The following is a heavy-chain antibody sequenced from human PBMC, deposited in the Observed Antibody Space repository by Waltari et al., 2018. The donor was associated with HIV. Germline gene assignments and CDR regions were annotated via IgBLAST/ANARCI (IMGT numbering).Heavy chain of an antibody. CDR3: ARDPEMATKWGY. J-gene: IGHJ4*02. Sequence: EVQLVESGGGLIQPGGSLRRSCAASGFPVSRNHMSWVRQAPGKGLEWVSVIYSGGSTYYADSVKGRFTISRDNSKNTLYLQMNSLRAEDTAVYYCARDPEMATKWGYWGQGTLVTVSS. CDR1: GFPVSRNH. CDR2: IYSGGST. V-gene: IGHV3-53*01. D-gene: IGHD5-12*01.